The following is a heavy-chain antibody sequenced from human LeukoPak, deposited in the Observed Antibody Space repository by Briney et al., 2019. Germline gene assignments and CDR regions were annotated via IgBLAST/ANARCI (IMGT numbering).Heavy chain of an antibody. Sequence: ASVKVSCKASGYTFTSYYTHWVRQAPGQGLEWMGIINPSGGSTSYAQKFQGRVTMTRDTSTSTVYMELSSLRSEDTAVYYCARDDWNDRDYYYYYGMDVWGKGTTVTVSS. J-gene: IGHJ6*04. D-gene: IGHD1-1*01. CDR2: INPSGGST. CDR3: ARDDWNDRDYYYYYGMDV. CDR1: GYTFTSYY. V-gene: IGHV1-46*01.